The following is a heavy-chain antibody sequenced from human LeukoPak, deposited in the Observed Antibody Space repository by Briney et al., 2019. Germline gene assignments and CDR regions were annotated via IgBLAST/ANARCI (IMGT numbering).Heavy chain of an antibody. J-gene: IGHJ4*02. CDR3: VKDHCSGGSCYSD. V-gene: IGHV3-64D*06. D-gene: IGHD2-15*01. Sequence: GGSLRLSCSASGFTFSSYAMHWVRQAPGKGLEYVSAISSNGGSTYYADSVKGRFTISRDNSKNTLHLQMSSLRAEDTAVYYCVKDHCSGGSCYSDWGQGTLVTVSS. CDR2: ISSNGGST. CDR1: GFTFSSYA.